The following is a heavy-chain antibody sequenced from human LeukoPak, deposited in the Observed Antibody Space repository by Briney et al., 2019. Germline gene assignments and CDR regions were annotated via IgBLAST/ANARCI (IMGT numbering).Heavy chain of an antibody. J-gene: IGHJ4*02. V-gene: IGHV4-59*12. CDR3: AREVDIAAAGPIFDY. D-gene: IGHD6-13*01. CDR2: IYYSGST. CDR1: GGSISSYY. Sequence: SETLSLTCTVSGGSISSYYWSWTRQPPGKGLEWIGYIYYSGSTNYNPSLKSRVTISVDTSKNQFSLKLSSVTAADTAVYYCAREVDIAAAGPIFDYWGQGTLVTVSS.